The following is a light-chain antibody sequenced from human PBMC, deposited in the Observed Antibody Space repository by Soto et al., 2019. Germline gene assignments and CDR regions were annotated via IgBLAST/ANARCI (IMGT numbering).Light chain of an antibody. V-gene: IGKV1-27*01. CDR3: QKYSSVPV. CDR1: QGISNY. Sequence: DIQMTQSPSSLSASVGDRVTITCRASQGISNYVAWYQQKPGKPPKLLIYAASTLQSGVPSRFSGGGSGKDFTITITSLQPEDVATYSCQKYSSVPVFGPGTKVDIK. J-gene: IGKJ3*01. CDR2: AAS.